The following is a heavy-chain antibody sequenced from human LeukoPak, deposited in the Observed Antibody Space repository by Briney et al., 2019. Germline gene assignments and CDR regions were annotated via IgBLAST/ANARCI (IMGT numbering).Heavy chain of an antibody. J-gene: IGHJ4*02. CDR1: GFTFRSYG. D-gene: IGHD6-13*01. V-gene: IGHV3-30*18. Sequence: GGSLRLSCAASGFTFRSYGMHWVRQAPGKGLEWVAVLSDDGGDEHFAASVKGRFTISRDNSKNILYLQMNSLRPEDTAVYYCAKDLNVAAAIYYFDYWGQGTLVTVSS. CDR2: LSDDGGDE. CDR3: AKDLNVAAAIYYFDY.